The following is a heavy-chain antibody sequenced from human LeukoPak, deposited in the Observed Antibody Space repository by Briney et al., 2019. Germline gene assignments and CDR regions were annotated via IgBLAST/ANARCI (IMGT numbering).Heavy chain of an antibody. D-gene: IGHD1-26*01. J-gene: IGHJ4*02. CDR2: IYYSGST. Sequence: SETLSLTCTVSGGSISRNYWSWIRQPPGKGLEWIGYIYYSGSTNYNPSLKSRVTISVDTSKNQFSLKLSSVTAADTAVYYCARGSGTYLYPFDYWGQGTLVTVSS. CDR3: ARGSGTYLYPFDY. V-gene: IGHV4-59*08. CDR1: GGSISRNY.